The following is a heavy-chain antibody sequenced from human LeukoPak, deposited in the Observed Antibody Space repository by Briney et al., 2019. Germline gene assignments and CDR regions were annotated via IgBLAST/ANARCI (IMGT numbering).Heavy chain of an antibody. CDR3: AKVVGYYYGSGSYMDV. V-gene: IGHV3-23*01. CDR1: GFTFSSYA. J-gene: IGHJ6*03. CDR2: ISGSGGST. Sequence: SGGSLRLSCAASGFTFSSYAMSWVRQAPGKGLEWVSAISGSGGSTYYADSVKGRFTISRDNSKNTLYLQMNSLRAEDTAVYYCAKVVGYYYGSGSYMDVWGLGTTVTVSS. D-gene: IGHD3-10*01.